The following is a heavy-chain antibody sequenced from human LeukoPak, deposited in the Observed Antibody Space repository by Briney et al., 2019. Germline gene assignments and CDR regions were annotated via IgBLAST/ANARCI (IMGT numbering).Heavy chain of an antibody. CDR3: ARDRLTTVTTFHFDY. D-gene: IGHD4-17*01. CDR2: IWSDSTNK. V-gene: IGHV3-33*01. Sequence: GGSLRLSCAASGFTFSTYAMHWVRQAPGKGLEWVAIIWSDSTNKYYADSVRGRFTISRDNSKNTLYLQMSSLRAEDTAMYYCARDRLTTVTTFHFDYWGQGTLVTVSS. J-gene: IGHJ4*02. CDR1: GFTFSTYA.